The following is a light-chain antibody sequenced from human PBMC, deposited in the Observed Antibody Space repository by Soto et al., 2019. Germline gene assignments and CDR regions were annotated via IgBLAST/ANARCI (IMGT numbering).Light chain of an antibody. Sequence: QSVLTQPASVSGSPGQSITISCTGTRTDVGSYDLVSWYQQLPGKVPKLVIYEVTKRPSGVSNRFSGSKSGNTASLTISGLQAEDEADYYCCSYAGTSSFVLFGGGTQLTVL. CDR2: EVT. J-gene: IGLJ2*01. V-gene: IGLV2-23*02. CDR3: CSYAGTSSFVL. CDR1: RTDVGSYDL.